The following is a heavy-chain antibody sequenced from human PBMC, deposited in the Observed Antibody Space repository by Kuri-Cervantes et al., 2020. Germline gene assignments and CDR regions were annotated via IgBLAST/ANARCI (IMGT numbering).Heavy chain of an antibody. V-gene: IGHV4-4*07. CDR3: ARYCGGDCYFRGAFDI. CDR2: IYTSGST. J-gene: IGHJ3*02. CDR1: GGSISSYY. Sequence: GSLRLSCTVSGGSISSYYWSWIRQPAGKGLEWIGRIYTSGSTNYNPSLKSRVTMSVDTSKNQFSLKLSSVTAADTAVYYCARYCGGDCYFRGAFDIWGQGTMVTVSS. D-gene: IGHD2-21*02.